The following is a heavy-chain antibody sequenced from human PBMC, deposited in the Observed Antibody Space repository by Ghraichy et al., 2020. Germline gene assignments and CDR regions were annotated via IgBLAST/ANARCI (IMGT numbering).Heavy chain of an antibody. J-gene: IGHJ6*04. CDR2: INHSGST. CDR3: ARSAIVIGRPRGPSSGDV. Sequence: SETLSLTCAVYGGSFSGYYWSWIRQPPGKGLEWIGEINHSGSTNYNPSLKSRVTISVDTSKNQFSLKLSSVTAADTAVYYCARSAIVIGRPRGPSSGDVWGKGTTVTVSS. D-gene: IGHD3-22*01. V-gene: IGHV4-34*01. CDR1: GGSFSGYY.